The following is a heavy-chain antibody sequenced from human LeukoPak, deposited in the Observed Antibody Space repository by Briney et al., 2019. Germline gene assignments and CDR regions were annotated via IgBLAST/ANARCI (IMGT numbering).Heavy chain of an antibody. CDR3: ARVGRSRGSLPNSYYYMDV. J-gene: IGHJ6*03. CDR1: GGTFSSYA. CDR2: IIPIFGST. Sequence: SVKVSCKASGGTFSSYAISWVRQAPGQGLEWMGGIIPIFGSTNYAQKFHGRVTITTDQSTRTAYMELNSLSSDDTAVYYCARVGRSRGSLPNSYYYMDVWGKGTTVTVSS. D-gene: IGHD1-26*01. V-gene: IGHV1-69*05.